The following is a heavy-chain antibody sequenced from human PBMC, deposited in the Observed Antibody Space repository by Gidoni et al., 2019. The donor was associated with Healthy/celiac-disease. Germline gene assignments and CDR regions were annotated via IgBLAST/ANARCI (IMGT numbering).Heavy chain of an antibody. CDR3: AKGGGAPPGGWYFDY. CDR2: ISGSGGST. Sequence: EVQLLESGGGLVQPGGSLRLSCAASGFTFSSYAMSWVRQAPGKGLEWVSAISGSGGSTYYADSVKGGFTISRDNSKNTLYLQMNSLRAEDTAVYYCAKGGGAPPGGWYFDYWGQGTLVTVSS. V-gene: IGHV3-23*01. CDR1: GFTFSSYA. J-gene: IGHJ4*02. D-gene: IGHD1-26*01.